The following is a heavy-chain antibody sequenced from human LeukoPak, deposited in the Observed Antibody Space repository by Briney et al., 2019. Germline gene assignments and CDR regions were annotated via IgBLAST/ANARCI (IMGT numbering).Heavy chain of an antibody. CDR1: VYTFTNYA. CDR3: ARDCTEVP. Sequence: AASVKVSCKASVYTFTNYALHWVRQAPGQTLEWLGWINTGNGNTRYSQKFQGRVTITRDTSASTACVELSSLRSEDTAVYYCARDCTEVPWGQGTLVTVSS. V-gene: IGHV1-3*04. J-gene: IGHJ5*02. CDR2: INTGNGNT. D-gene: IGHD2-21*01.